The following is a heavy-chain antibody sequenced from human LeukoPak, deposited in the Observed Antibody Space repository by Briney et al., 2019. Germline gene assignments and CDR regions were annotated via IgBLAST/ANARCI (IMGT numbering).Heavy chain of an antibody. CDR1: GFTFSSHW. J-gene: IGHJ6*03. V-gene: IGHV3-7*01. CDR2: IKQDGSEK. CDR3: ATDYYYYIDV. Sequence: PGGSLRLSCAASGFTFSSHWMSWVRQAPGKGLEWVANIKQDGSEKHYVDSVKGRFTISRDNAKNSLYLEMNSLRAEDTAVYYCATDYYYYIDVWGKGTTVTVSS.